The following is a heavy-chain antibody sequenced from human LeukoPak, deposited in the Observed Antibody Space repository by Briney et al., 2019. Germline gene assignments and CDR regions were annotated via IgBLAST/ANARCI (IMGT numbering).Heavy chain of an antibody. D-gene: IGHD2-8*02. CDR3: ARVLGLAGAYYFDY. J-gene: IGHJ4*02. CDR2: ISWDGGST. V-gene: IGHV3-43D*03. CDR1: GFTFHDYA. Sequence: GGSLRLSCAASGFTFHDYAMHWVRQAPGKGLEWVSLISWDGGSTYYADSVKGRFTISRDNAKNSLYLQMNSLRAEDTAVYYCARVLGLAGAYYFDYWGQGTLVTVSS.